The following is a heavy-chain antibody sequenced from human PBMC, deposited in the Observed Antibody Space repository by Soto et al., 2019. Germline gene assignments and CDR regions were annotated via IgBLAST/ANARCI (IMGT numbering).Heavy chain of an antibody. CDR2: ISGSGDST. V-gene: IGHV3-23*01. J-gene: IGHJ6*02. D-gene: IGHD4-4*01. Sequence: EVQLLESGGGLVQPGGSLRLSCAASGFTFSNYAMTWVRQAPGKGLEWVSAISGSGDSTYYADSVKGRFTISRDNSRKTLSLQINSLRAEDTAVYYCAKNQAASNSYQYNHYGLDDWGQGTTVTVSS. CDR3: AKNQAASNSYQYNHYGLDD. CDR1: GFTFSNYA.